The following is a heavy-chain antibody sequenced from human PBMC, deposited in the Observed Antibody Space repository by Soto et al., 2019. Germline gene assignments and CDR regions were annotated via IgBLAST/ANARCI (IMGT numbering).Heavy chain of an antibody. V-gene: IGHV4-4*07. Sequence: PSATLSITCTGSGCSISSYSWSWVRQPAGKGLEWIGRIYTSVSTNYNPSLKSRVTMSVDTSKNQFSLKLSSVTAADTAVYYCARSPGIAAAFYDYWGQGTLVTVSS. CDR1: GCSISSYS. CDR3: ARSPGIAAAFYDY. CDR2: IYTSVST. D-gene: IGHD6-13*01. J-gene: IGHJ4*02.